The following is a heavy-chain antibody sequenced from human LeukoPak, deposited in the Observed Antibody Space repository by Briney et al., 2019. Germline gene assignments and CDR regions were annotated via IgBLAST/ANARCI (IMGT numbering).Heavy chain of an antibody. D-gene: IGHD4-23*01. V-gene: IGHV3-30*03. CDR2: ISYDGSNK. CDR3: ARGWLAETMVVTPYNY. CDR1: GFTFSSYG. Sequence: PGGSLRLSCAASGFTFSSYGMHWVRQAPGKGLEWVAVISYDGSNKYYADSVKGRFTISRDNSKNTLYLQMNSLRAEDTAVYYCARGWLAETMVVTPYNYWGQGTLVTVSP. J-gene: IGHJ4*02.